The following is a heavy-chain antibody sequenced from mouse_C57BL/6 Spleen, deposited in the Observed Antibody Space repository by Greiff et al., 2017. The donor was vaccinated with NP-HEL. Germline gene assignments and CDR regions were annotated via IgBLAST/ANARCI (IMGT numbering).Heavy chain of an antibody. J-gene: IGHJ1*03. CDR2: INPNNGGT. CDR1: GYTFTDYY. CDR3: ARRFLYGSSLYWYFDV. Sequence: EVQLQQSGPELVKPGASVKISCKASGYTFTDYYMNWVKQSHGKSLEWIGDINPNNGGTSYNQKFKGKATLTVDKSSSTAYMELRSLTSEDSAVYYCARRFLYGSSLYWYFDVWGTGTTVTVSS. V-gene: IGHV1-26*01. D-gene: IGHD1-1*01.